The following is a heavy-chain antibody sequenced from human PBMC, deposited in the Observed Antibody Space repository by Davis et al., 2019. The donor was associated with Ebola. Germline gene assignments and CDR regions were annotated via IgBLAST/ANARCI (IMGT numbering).Heavy chain of an antibody. D-gene: IGHD6-13*01. J-gene: IGHJ2*01. CDR2: VSTYSGHT. V-gene: IGHV1-18*04. Sequence: AASVKVSCKASGYTFTNYYMHWVRQAPGQGLEWMGWVSTYSGHTNFAQNVQGRVTMTTDTSTGTAFLELRSLRSDATAVYYCARDRAWYGTRGWYLDLWGRGTLVTVSS. CDR1: GYTFTNYY. CDR3: ARDRAWYGTRGWYLDL.